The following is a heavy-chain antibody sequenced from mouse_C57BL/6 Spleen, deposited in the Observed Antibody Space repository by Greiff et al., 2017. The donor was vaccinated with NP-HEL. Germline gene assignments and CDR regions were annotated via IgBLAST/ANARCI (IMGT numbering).Heavy chain of an antibody. Sequence: EVQGVESGEGLVKPGGSLTLSCAASGFTFSSYAMSWVRQTPEKRLEWVAYISSGGDYLHYADTVQGRFTISRDNVRNTLYLQMSSLKSEDTAMYYCTREGYGYDVAFAYWGQGTLVTVSA. V-gene: IGHV5-9-1*02. CDR1: GFTFSSYA. CDR3: TREGYGYDVAFAY. CDR2: ISSGGDYL. J-gene: IGHJ3*01. D-gene: IGHD2-2*01.